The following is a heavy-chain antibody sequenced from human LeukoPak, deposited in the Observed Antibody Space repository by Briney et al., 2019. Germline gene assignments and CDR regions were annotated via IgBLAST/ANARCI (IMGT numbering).Heavy chain of an antibody. D-gene: IGHD2-15*01. V-gene: IGHV1-18*01. J-gene: IGHJ3*02. CDR2: ISAYNGNT. CDR1: GYTFTSYG. Sequence: ASVKVSCKASGYTFTSYGISWVRQAPGQGLEWMGWISAYNGNTNYAQKLQGRVTMTTDTSTSTAYMELRSLRSDDTAMYYCASTFVVASDAFDIWGQGTMVTVSS. CDR3: ASTFVVASDAFDI.